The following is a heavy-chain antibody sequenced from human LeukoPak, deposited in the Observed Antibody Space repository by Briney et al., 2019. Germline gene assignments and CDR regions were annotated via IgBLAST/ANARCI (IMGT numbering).Heavy chain of an antibody. J-gene: IGHJ4*02. CDR2: ISSSSTI. Sequence: GRCLRLFCAAAGFIFSKYGMSWVRQAPGKGMEWVSYISSSSTIYYADSSKGRFTISRDNAKNSLYLQMNSLRADDTAVYYCAKKMATAGKYFFDYWGQGTLVTVCS. CDR3: AKKMATAGKYFFDY. V-gene: IGHV3-48*01. CDR1: GFIFSKYG. D-gene: IGHD5-24*01.